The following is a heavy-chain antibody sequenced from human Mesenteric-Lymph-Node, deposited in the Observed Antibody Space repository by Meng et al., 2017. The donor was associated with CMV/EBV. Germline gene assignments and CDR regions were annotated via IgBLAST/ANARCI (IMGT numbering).Heavy chain of an antibody. V-gene: IGHV1-18*01. CDR2: ISSYNGNT. D-gene: IGHD6-13*01. CDR3: ASSITAGTEMDV. J-gene: IGHJ6*02. Sequence: ASVKVSCKSSGYTFSSYGISWVRQAPGQGLEWLGWISSYNGNTNNVQNLQGRLTMTTDTSTRTAYMELRNMRSDDTAVYYCASSITAGTEMDVWGQGTTVTVSS. CDR1: GYTFSSYG.